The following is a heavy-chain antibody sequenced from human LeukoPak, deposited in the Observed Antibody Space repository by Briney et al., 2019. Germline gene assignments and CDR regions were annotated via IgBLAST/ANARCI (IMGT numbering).Heavy chain of an antibody. CDR2: INHSGST. CDR3: ARGPRGYCSGGSCYAGKYNWFDP. CDR1: GGSFSGHY. V-gene: IGHV4-34*01. J-gene: IGHJ5*02. D-gene: IGHD2-15*01. Sequence: SEALSLTCAVYGGSFSGHYWSWIRQPPGKGLEWIGEINHSGSTNYNPSLKSRVTTSVDTSKNQFSLKLSSVTAADTAVYYCARGPRGYCSGGSCYAGKYNWFDPWGQGTLVTVSS.